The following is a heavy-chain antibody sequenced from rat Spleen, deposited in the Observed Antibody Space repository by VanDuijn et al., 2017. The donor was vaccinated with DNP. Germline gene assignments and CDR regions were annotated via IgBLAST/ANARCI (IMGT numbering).Heavy chain of an antibody. J-gene: IGHJ2*01. CDR1: GFTFNNYW. Sequence: EVQVLESGGGLVQPGNSLKLSCATSGFTFNNYWMTWIRQVPGKGLEWFASITSSGSDTYYPDSVKGRFTISRDNARNTLYLQMDSLRSEDTATYYCARDQRLQWDYFDYWGQGVMVTVSS. D-gene: IGHD1-1*01. CDR2: ITSSGSDT. CDR3: ARDQRLQWDYFDY. V-gene: IGHV5-31*01.